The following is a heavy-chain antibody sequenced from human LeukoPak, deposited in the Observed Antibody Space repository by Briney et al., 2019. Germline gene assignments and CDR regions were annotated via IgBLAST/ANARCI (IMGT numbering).Heavy chain of an antibody. Sequence: SQTLSLTCTVSGGSISSGGYYWSWIRQPPGKGLEWIGYIYHSGSTYYNPSLKSRVTISVDRSKNQFSLKLSSVTAADTAVYYCARLVRGPNSLDYWGQGTLVTVSS. CDR1: GGSISSGGYY. J-gene: IGHJ4*02. D-gene: IGHD3-10*01. CDR3: ARLVRGPNSLDY. CDR2: IYHSGST. V-gene: IGHV4-30-2*01.